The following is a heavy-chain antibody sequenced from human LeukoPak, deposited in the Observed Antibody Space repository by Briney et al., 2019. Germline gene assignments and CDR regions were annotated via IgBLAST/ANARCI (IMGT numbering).Heavy chain of an antibody. Sequence: PGGSLRLSCVASGFTFSNYWMSWLRQAPGKGLEWVANIQKDGSEKHYVASVEGRFTISRDNAENSLFLQLNSLRVGDTAVYYCVRLWDSSGFFGYWGQGALVTVSS. CDR3: VRLWDSSGFFGY. J-gene: IGHJ4*02. CDR2: IQKDGSEK. D-gene: IGHD3-22*01. CDR1: GFTFSNYW. V-gene: IGHV3-7*01.